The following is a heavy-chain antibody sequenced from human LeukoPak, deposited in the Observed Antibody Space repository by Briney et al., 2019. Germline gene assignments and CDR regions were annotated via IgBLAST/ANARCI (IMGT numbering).Heavy chain of an antibody. J-gene: IGHJ4*02. D-gene: IGHD3-10*01. V-gene: IGHV1-8*01. Sequence: ASVKVSCKASGYTFTSYDINWVRQATGQGLEWMGWMNPNSGNTGYAQKFQGRVTMTRNTSISTAYMELSSLRSEDTAVYYCARGRGITMVRGVISYDYWGQGTLVTVSS. CDR2: MNPNSGNT. CDR3: ARGRGITMVRGVISYDY. CDR1: GYTFTSYD.